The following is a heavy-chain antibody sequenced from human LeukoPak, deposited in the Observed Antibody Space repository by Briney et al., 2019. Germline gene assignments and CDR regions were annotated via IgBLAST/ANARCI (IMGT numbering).Heavy chain of an antibody. V-gene: IGHV3-33*01. Sequence: GGSLRLSCAASGFTFSSYGIHWVRQAPGKGLEWVAVIWYDGSNKYYADSVKGRFTISRDNSKNTLYLQMNSLRAEDTAVYYCARESRPHAPGIAAPFDYWGQGTLVTVSS. CDR1: GFTFSSYG. J-gene: IGHJ4*02. CDR3: ARESRPHAPGIAAPFDY. D-gene: IGHD6-13*01. CDR2: IWYDGSNK.